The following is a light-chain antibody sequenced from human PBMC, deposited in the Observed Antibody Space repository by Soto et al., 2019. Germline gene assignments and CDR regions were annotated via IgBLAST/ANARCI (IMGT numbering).Light chain of an antibody. CDR1: QDISNY. CDR3: QKYDNLLIT. CDR2: DAS. Sequence: DLQMTQSPYSLSSSVVYRVTITCQASQDISNYLNWYQQKPGKAPKLMIYDASNLETGVKSRFSGSGSGKDFTLTIRSMQNEDIEKYYCQKYDNLLITGGGGNKVDIK. V-gene: IGKV1-33*01. J-gene: IGKJ4*01.